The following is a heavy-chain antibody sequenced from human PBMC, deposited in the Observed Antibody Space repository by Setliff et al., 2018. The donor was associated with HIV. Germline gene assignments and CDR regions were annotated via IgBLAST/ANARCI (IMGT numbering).Heavy chain of an antibody. CDR2: ISDSGNNI. D-gene: IGHD6-19*01. J-gene: IGHJ4*02. Sequence: ETLSLTCTVSGDSITSNSYYWGWVRQVPGKGLEWISYISDSGNNIFYSDSVRGRFTVSRDNANNTLYLQMNTLRVEDTAVYYCASLRGIAVAGVYWGQGVLVTVSS. V-gene: IGHV3-48*04. CDR3: ASLRGIAVAGVY. CDR1: GDSITSNSYY.